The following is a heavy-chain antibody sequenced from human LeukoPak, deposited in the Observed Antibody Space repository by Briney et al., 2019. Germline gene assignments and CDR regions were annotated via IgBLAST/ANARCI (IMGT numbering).Heavy chain of an antibody. J-gene: IGHJ3*02. D-gene: IGHD3-3*01. CDR2: IYYSGST. V-gene: IGHV4-39*01. CDR3: AKPLLRFPTDAFDI. CDR1: GGSISSSSYY. Sequence: SETLSLTCTVSGGSISSSSYYWGWIRQPPGKGLEWIGSIYYSGSTYYNPSLKSRVTISVDTSKNQFPLKLSSVTAADTAVYYCAKPLLRFPTDAFDIWGQGTMVTVSS.